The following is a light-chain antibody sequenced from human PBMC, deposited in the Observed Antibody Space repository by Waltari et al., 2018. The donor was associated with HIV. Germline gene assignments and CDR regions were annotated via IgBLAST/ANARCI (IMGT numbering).Light chain of an antibody. J-gene: IGKJ3*01. V-gene: IGKV2D-29*02. CDR3: MQSIQPPFT. CDR1: PSLLPSAGKTY. CDR2: EVS. Sequence: IVMTQTHLPLSLTPGHQASISCTPSPSLLPSAGKTYLYGYLQKPGQSPQLLISEVSNRFSGVPERFSGSGSGTECTLKISRVEAEDVGVYDCMQSIQPPFTFGPWTKVDIK.